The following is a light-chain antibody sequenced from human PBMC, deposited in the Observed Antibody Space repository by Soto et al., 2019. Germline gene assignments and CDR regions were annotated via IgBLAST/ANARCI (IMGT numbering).Light chain of an antibody. CDR1: QSIGLA. V-gene: IGKV3-20*01. CDR3: QQYGGSPPT. Sequence: EILLPQSPSTLSLSPGERAPLSCRASQSIGLAIAWYQHKPGQAPRLLIYGASNRATGIPDRFSGSGSGTDFTLTINRLEPEDFAVYCCQQYGGSPPTFGQGTKVDIK. J-gene: IGKJ1*01. CDR2: GAS.